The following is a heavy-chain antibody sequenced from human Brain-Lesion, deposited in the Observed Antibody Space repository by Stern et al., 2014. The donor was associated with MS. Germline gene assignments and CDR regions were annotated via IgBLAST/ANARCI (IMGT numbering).Heavy chain of an antibody. V-gene: IGHV3-30*18. CDR3: AKDRQYLTYFFDH. CDR1: GFTFGSCA. Sequence: QLVQSGGGVVQPGRPLRLSCVASGFTFGSCALHWVRQAPGKGLEWVAGVTYDGSNKYYADSVKGRFTISRDNSQNTLYMQMSSLRPEDTAVYYCAKDRQYLTYFFDHWGQGSLVTVSS. J-gene: IGHJ5*02. D-gene: IGHD2/OR15-2a*01. CDR2: VTYDGSNK.